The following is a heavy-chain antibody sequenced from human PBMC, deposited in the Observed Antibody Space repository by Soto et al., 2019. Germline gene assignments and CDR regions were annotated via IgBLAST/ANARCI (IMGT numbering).Heavy chain of an antibody. J-gene: IGHJ6*02. CDR1: EFTFGNYW. CDR2: LNPDGSQT. V-gene: IGHV3-74*01. Sequence: EVQLVESGGGLVQPGGSLRLSCAASEFTFGNYWLHWVRQAPGTGLVWVSRLNPDGSQTAYADSVKGRFTISRDNAKKTLYLQLNSLRAEDTAVYYCTRDSFRPDASGTYYYYGMDVWGQGTTVTVSS. D-gene: IGHD3-10*01. CDR3: TRDSFRPDASGTYYYYGMDV.